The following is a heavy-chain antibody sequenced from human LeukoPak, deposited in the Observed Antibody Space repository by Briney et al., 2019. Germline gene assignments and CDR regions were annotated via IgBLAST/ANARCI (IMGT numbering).Heavy chain of an antibody. V-gene: IGHV4-59*08. CDR1: GGSISSYY. Sequence: SETLSLTCTVSGGSISSYYWSWIRQPPGKGLEWIGYIYYSGSTNYNPSLKSRATISVDTSKNQFSLKLSSVTAADTAVYYCARIAAAGTRNYYYYGMDVWGQRTTVTVSS. J-gene: IGHJ6*01. D-gene: IGHD6-13*01. CDR3: ARIAAAGTRNYYYYGMDV. CDR2: IYYSGST.